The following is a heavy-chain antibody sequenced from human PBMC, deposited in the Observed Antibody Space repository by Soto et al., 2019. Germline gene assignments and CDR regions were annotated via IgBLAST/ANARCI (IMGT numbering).Heavy chain of an antibody. D-gene: IGHD3-10*01. CDR2: IYYSGST. J-gene: IGHJ5*02. CDR1: GGSISSGGYY. V-gene: IGHV4-31*03. Sequence: NPSETLSLTCTVSGGSISSGGYYWSWIRQHPGKGLEWIGYIYYSGSTYYNPSLKSRVTISVDTSKNQFSLKLSSVTAADTAVYYCASGITMVRGSWFDPWGQGTLVTVSS. CDR3: ASGITMVRGSWFDP.